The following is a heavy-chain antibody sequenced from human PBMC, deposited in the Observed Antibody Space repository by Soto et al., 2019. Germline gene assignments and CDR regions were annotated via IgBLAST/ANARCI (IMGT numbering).Heavy chain of an antibody. CDR1: GFTFGSYA. CDR2: ISGSGGST. Sequence: EVQLLESGGGLVQPGGSLRLSCAASGFTFGSYAMSWVRRAPGKGLEWVSGISGSGGSTYYADSVKGRFTISRDNSKNTLYLQMNSLRAEDTAVYYCANPYGDDGGAFDYWGQGTLVTVSS. V-gene: IGHV3-23*01. J-gene: IGHJ4*02. D-gene: IGHD4-17*01. CDR3: ANPYGDDGGAFDY.